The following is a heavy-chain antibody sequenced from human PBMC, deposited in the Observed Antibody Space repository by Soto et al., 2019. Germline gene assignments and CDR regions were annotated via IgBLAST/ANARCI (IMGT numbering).Heavy chain of an antibody. D-gene: IGHD2-15*01. CDR3: AKLRRVVVAATTFDY. CDR1: GFTFSSYA. V-gene: IGHV3-23*01. Sequence: GGSLRLSCAASGFTFSSYAMSWVRQAPGKGLEWVSAISGSGGSTYYADSVKGRFTISRDNSKNTLYLQMNSLRAEDTAVYYCAKLRRVVVAATTFDYWGQGTLVTVSS. J-gene: IGHJ4*02. CDR2: ISGSGGST.